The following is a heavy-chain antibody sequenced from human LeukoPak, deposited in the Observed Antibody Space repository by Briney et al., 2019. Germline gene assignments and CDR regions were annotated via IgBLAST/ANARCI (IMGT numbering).Heavy chain of an antibody. J-gene: IGHJ4*02. D-gene: IGHD3-22*01. V-gene: IGHV3-30*01. CDR1: GFTFSSYA. CDR2: ISYDGSNK. Sequence: GGSLRLSCAASGFTFSSYAMHWVRQAPGKGLEWVAVISYDGSNKYYADSVKGRFTISRDNSKNTLYVQMNSLRAEDTAVYYCARDYYYDSSGYSPDYWGQGTLVTVSS. CDR3: ARDYYYDSSGYSPDY.